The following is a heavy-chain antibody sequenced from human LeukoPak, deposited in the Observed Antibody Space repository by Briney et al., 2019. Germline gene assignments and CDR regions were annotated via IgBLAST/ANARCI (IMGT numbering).Heavy chain of an antibody. Sequence: GGSLRLSCAASVYTFSRNYMLCVRQAPGKGRECGSVMYSGGNTNSADAVKGRFTISRANSKNTLYPQMNSLRAEDTAVYYCAREYCSGGSCWFDYWGQGTLVTVSS. CDR2: MYSGGNT. CDR1: VYTFSRNY. D-gene: IGHD2-15*01. CDR3: AREYCSGGSCWFDY. J-gene: IGHJ4*02. V-gene: IGHV3-53*01.